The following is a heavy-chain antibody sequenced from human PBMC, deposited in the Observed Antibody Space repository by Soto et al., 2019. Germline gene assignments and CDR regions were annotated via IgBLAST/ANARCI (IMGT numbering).Heavy chain of an antibody. CDR1: GSMFSAYW. CDR2: INSDGTAA. D-gene: IGHD1-26*01. Sequence: EVQLVDSGGGLVQPGGSLTLSCAASGSMFSAYWMNWVRQAPGKGPVWVARINSDGTAAYYADSVKGRFTFSRDNTKNTLYLQMNSLRVEDTAVYYCARDLYSGCDYWGQGTLVTVSS. V-gene: IGHV3-74*01. J-gene: IGHJ4*02. CDR3: ARDLYSGCDY.